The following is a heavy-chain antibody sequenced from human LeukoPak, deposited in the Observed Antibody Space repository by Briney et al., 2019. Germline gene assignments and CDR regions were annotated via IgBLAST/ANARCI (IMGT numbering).Heavy chain of an antibody. V-gene: IGHV3-33*01. CDR2: IWYDGSDK. D-gene: IGHD5-12*01. Sequence: GGSLRLSCAASGFTFSTSAVHWVRQAPGKGLEWVAVIWYDGSDKYYADSVKGRFTISRDNSKNTLYLQMNSLRAEDTAVYYCARAGYGAGNYYYYGMDVWGQGTAVTVSS. J-gene: IGHJ6*02. CDR1: GFTFSTSA. CDR3: ARAGYGAGNYYYYGMDV.